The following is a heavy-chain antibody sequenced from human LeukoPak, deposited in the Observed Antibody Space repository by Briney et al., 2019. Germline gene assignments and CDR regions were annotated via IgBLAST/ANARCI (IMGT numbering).Heavy chain of an antibody. Sequence: SETLSLTCTVSGGSISSSSYYWGWIRQPPGKGLEWIGTIYYSGSTYYNPSLKSRVTISVDTSKNQFSLKLSSVTAADTAVYYCASLAVAGLSEGYWGQGTLVIVSS. CDR2: IYYSGST. D-gene: IGHD6-19*01. CDR1: GGSISSSSYY. V-gene: IGHV4-39*01. J-gene: IGHJ4*02. CDR3: ASLAVAGLSEGY.